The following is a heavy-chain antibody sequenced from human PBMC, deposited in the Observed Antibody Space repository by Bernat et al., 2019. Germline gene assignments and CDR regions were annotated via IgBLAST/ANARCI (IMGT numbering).Heavy chain of an antibody. CDR2: ISYDGSNK. D-gene: IGHD2-15*01. Sequence: QVQLVESGGGVVQPGRSLRLSCAASGFTFSSYAMHWVRQAPGKGLEWVAVISYDGSNKYYADSVKGRFTISRDNSKNTLYLQMNSLRAEDTAMYYCAREGDNDAFDIWGQGTMVTVSS. J-gene: IGHJ3*02. V-gene: IGHV3-30-3*01. CDR1: GFTFSSYA. CDR3: AREGDNDAFDI.